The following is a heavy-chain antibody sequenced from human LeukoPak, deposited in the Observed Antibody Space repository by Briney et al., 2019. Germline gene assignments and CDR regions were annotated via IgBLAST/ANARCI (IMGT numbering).Heavy chain of an antibody. D-gene: IGHD6-19*01. V-gene: IGHV1-18*01. CDR3: ARATIAVAEMDY. J-gene: IGHJ4*02. CDR1: GYTFTSYG. CDR2: ISAYNSNT. Sequence: ASVKVSCKASGYTFTSYGISWVRQAPGQGLEWMVWISAYNSNTNYAQKLQGRVTMTTDTSTSTAYMELRSLRSDDTAVYYCARATIAVAEMDYWGQGTLVTVSS.